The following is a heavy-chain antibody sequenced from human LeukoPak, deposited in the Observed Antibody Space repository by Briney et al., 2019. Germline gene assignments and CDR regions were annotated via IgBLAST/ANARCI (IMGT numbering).Heavy chain of an antibody. Sequence: SETLSLTCTVSGGPISSYYWSWIRQPAGKGLEWIGRIYTSGSTNYNPSLKSRVTMSVDTSKNQFSLKLSSVTAADTAVYYCARHIAVAGTNYFDYWGQGTLVTVSS. CDR1: GGPISSYY. CDR3: ARHIAVAGTNYFDY. CDR2: IYTSGST. J-gene: IGHJ4*02. V-gene: IGHV4-4*07. D-gene: IGHD6-19*01.